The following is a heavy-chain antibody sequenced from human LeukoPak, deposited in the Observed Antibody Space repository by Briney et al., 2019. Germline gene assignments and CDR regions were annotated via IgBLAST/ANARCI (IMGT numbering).Heavy chain of an antibody. CDR3: ARDVVPVAIGWFDP. Sequence: ASVKVSCKASGYTFTGYYMHWVRQAPGQGLEWMGWINTNSGGTNYAQKFQGRVTMTRDTSISTVYMKLSRLRSDDTAVYYCARDVVPVAIGWFDPWGQGTLVTVSS. CDR1: GYTFTGYY. CDR2: INTNSGGT. V-gene: IGHV1-2*02. D-gene: IGHD2-2*01. J-gene: IGHJ5*02.